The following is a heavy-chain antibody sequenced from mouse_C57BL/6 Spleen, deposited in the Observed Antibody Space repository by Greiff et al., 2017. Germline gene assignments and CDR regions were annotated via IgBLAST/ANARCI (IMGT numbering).Heavy chain of an antibody. CDR3: ARSRLRRDLVV. Sequence: QVQLQQPGAELVMPGASVKLSCTASGYTFTSYWMHWVQQRPGQGLEWIGEIDPSDSYTNYNQKFKGKSTLTVDKSSSTAYMQLSSLTSEDSAVYYCARSRLRRDLVVWGTGTTVTVSS. V-gene: IGHV1-69*01. J-gene: IGHJ1*03. CDR2: IDPSDSYT. D-gene: IGHD2-4*01. CDR1: GYTFTSYW.